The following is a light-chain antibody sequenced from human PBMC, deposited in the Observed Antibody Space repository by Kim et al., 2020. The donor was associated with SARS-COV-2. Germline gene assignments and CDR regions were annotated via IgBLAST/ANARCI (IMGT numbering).Light chain of an antibody. V-gene: IGLV3-1*01. J-gene: IGLJ3*02. CDR3: QAWDSSTWV. CDR1: KLGDKY. Sequence: VSPGPTASITCSGEKLGDKYACWYQQKPGQSPLLVIYQDNKRPSGIPERFSGSNSGNTATLTISGTQAVDEADYYCQAWDSSTWVFGGGTQLTVL. CDR2: QDN.